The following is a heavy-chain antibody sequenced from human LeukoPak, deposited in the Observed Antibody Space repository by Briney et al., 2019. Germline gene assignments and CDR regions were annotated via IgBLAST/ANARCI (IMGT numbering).Heavy chain of an antibody. J-gene: IGHJ4*02. V-gene: IGHV3-66*01. CDR1: GFTVSSNY. CDR2: IYSGGST. D-gene: IGHD6-19*01. Sequence: GGSLRLSCAASGFTVSSNYMSWVRQAPGKGLEWVSVIYSGGSTYYADSVKGRFTISRDNSKNTLYLQMNSLRAEDTAVYYCAKFIAVAGAHFDYWGQGTLVTVSS. CDR3: AKFIAVAGAHFDY.